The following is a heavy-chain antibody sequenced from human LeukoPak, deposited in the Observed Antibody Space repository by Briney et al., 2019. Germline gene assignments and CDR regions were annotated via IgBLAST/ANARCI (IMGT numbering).Heavy chain of an antibody. V-gene: IGHV1-3*01. D-gene: IGHD6-13*01. CDR2: INAGNGNT. Sequence: GASVKVSCKASGYTFTSYAMHWVRQAPGQRLEWMGWINAGNGNTKYSQKFQGRVTMTRNTSISTAYMELSSLRSEDTAVYYCAREWAIAAAGKGFDPWGQGTLVTVSS. CDR3: AREWAIAAAGKGFDP. J-gene: IGHJ5*02. CDR1: GYTFTSYA.